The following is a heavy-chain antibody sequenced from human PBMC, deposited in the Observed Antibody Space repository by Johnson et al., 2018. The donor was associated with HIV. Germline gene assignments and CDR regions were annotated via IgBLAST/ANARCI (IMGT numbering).Heavy chain of an antibody. D-gene: IGHD2-2*01. CDR1: GFTFDDYG. CDR2: IWYDGSNK. V-gene: IGHV3-33*08. J-gene: IGHJ3*02. CDR3: ARDGAMAFDI. Sequence: QVQLVESGGGLVQPGRSLRLSCAASGFTFDDYGMSWVRQAPGKGLEWVAVIWYDGSNKYYADSVKGRFTISRDSSKNTLYLQMSGLRAEDTAVYYCARDGAMAFDIWGQGTLVTVSS.